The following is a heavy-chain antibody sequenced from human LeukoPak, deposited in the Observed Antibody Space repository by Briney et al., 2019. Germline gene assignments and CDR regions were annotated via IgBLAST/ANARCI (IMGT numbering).Heavy chain of an antibody. CDR1: GGTFSSYA. Sequence: ASVKVSCKASGGTFSSYAISWVRQAPGQGLEWMGGIIPIFGTANYAQKFQGRVTITADESTSTAYMELRSLRSDDTAVYYCARDSYDYYYGMDVWGQGTTVTVSS. CDR2: IIPIFGTA. V-gene: IGHV1-69*01. CDR3: ARDSYDYYYGMDV. J-gene: IGHJ6*02. D-gene: IGHD5-12*01.